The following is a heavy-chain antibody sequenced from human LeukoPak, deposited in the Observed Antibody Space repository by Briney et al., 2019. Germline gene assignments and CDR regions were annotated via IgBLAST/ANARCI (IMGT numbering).Heavy chain of an antibody. CDR1: GYKFTTHG. Sequence: KPGASVKVSCKASGYKFTTHGISWVRQAPGQGLEWMGWISTNNDNTNRPQRFQGRITLTTDTSTSTAYMELRSLRSDDTAVYFCTRVSALKWFGDLGAKHGMDVWGQGTTVTVSS. J-gene: IGHJ6*02. CDR3: TRVSALKWFGDLGAKHGMDV. D-gene: IGHD3-10*01. CDR2: ISTNNDNT. V-gene: IGHV1-18*01.